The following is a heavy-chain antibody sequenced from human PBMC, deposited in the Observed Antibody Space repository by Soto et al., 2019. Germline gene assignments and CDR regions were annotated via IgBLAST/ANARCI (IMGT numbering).Heavy chain of an antibody. Sequence: QLQLQESGPGLVKPSETLSLTCTVSGGSISSSTYYWGWIRQPPGKGLEWVGSIYYGGSTYYNPSLKSRVTISVDTSKNQFSLKLSSVTAADTAVYYCGSLTYYYGSGIGYWGQGTLVTVSS. V-gene: IGHV4-39*01. CDR2: IYYGGST. CDR3: GSLTYYYGSGIGY. CDR1: GGSISSSTYY. J-gene: IGHJ4*02. D-gene: IGHD3-10*01.